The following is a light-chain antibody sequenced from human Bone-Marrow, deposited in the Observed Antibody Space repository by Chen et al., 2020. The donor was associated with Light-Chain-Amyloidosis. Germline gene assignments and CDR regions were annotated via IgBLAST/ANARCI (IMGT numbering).Light chain of an antibody. CDR2: RET. Sequence: SYDLTQPPSVSVSPGQTTRITCSGDDLPTKYAYWYQQKPGRAPVLVIHRETVRTSGISERFSGSSSGTTATLTISGVQAEDEADYHCQSADSSGTYEVIFGGGTKLTVL. CDR3: QSADSSGTYEVI. V-gene: IGLV3-25*03. J-gene: IGLJ2*01. CDR1: DLPTKY.